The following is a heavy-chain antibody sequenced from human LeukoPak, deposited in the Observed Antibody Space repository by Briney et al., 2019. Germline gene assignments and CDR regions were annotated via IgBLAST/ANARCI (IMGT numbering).Heavy chain of an antibody. V-gene: IGHV1-2*02. Sequence: GASVKVSCKASGYTFTGYYMHWVRQAPGQGLEWMGWINPNSGGTNYAQKFQDRVTMTRDMSTSTVYMELSSLRSDDTAVYFCARDSPKGWLGDEAFDIWGQGTMVTVSS. D-gene: IGHD5-24*01. CDR3: ARDSPKGWLGDEAFDI. CDR2: INPNSGGT. CDR1: GYTFTGYY. J-gene: IGHJ3*02.